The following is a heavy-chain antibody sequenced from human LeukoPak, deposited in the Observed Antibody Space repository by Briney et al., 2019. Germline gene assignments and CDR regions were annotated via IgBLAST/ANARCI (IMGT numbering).Heavy chain of an antibody. V-gene: IGHV3-72*01. CDR2: IRDRGHSYTT. CDR3: VRRATGGERLDP. D-gene: IGHD2-8*02. J-gene: IGHJ5*02. Sequence: GGSLRLSCVASGCSFFAYYMDWVRQTPGQGLEWVGRIRDRGHSYTTEYAAPVRGRFTISGDESKNSLYLQMNSLRSDDTGVYYCVRRATGGERLDPWGEGTLVIVSS. CDR1: GCSFFAYY.